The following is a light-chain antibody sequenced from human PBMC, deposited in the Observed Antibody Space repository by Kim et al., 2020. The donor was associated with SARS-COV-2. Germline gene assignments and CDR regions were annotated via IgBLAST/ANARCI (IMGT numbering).Light chain of an antibody. J-gene: IGKJ5*01. CDR1: QSISNN. CDR3: QHYDIWPLT. V-gene: IGKV3-15*01. Sequence: VSPGERATLSCRASQSISNNLVWYQQKPGQTPKLLIYYASTRATGTPARFSGSGSGTEFTLTISSLQSEDFAVYYCQHYDIWPLTFGQGTRLEIK. CDR2: YAS.